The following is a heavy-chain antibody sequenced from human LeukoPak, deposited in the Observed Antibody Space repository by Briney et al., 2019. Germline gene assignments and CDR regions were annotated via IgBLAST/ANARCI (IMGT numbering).Heavy chain of an antibody. CDR3: ARAETGNYYYDSSGSFDY. J-gene: IGHJ4*02. Sequence: ASVKVSCKASGYTFTGYYMHWVRQAPGQGLEWMGRMNPNSGSTNYAQKFQGRVTMTRDTSISTAYMELSRLRSDDTDVYYCARAETGNYYYDSSGSFDYWGQGTLVTVSS. D-gene: IGHD3-22*01. CDR1: GYTFTGYY. CDR2: MNPNSGST. V-gene: IGHV1-2*05.